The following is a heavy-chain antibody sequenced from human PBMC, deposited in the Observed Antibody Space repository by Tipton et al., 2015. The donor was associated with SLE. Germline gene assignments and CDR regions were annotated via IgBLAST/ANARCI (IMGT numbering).Heavy chain of an antibody. D-gene: IGHD5-24*01. CDR1: GFIFVDYA. CDR3: AKDFDGYNGFDF. V-gene: IGHV3-9*01. CDR2: INWNSGDI. Sequence: SLRLSCAASGFIFVDYALHWVRQAPGKGLEWVSGINWNSGDIGYADSVKGRFTISRDNAKNSLYLQMNSLRPEDTALYYCAKDFDGYNGFDFWGQGTLVTVSS. J-gene: IGHJ4*02.